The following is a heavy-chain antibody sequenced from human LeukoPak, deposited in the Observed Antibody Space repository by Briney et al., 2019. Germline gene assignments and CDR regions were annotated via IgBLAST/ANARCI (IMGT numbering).Heavy chain of an antibody. CDR1: GGSISSYS. D-gene: IGHD3-22*01. V-gene: IGHV4-59*08. CDR2: VYYSGST. CDR3: ARHSVYYYDSSGYFLLRGFDY. J-gene: IGHJ4*02. Sequence: SETLSLTCSVSGGSISSYSWSWIRQPPGKGLEWIGYVYYSGSTNYNPSLKSRVTISVGTSKNHFSLKLSSVTAADTAVYYCARHSVYYYDSSGYFLLRGFDYWGQGTLVTVSS.